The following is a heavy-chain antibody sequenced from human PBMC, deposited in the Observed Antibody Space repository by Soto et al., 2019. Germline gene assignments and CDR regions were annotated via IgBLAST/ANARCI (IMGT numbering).Heavy chain of an antibody. D-gene: IGHD4-17*01. CDR1: GGSISPYY. Sequence: PSETLSLTCTVSGGSISPYYWSWIRQPPGKGLEWIAYINDSGSTNYNPSLKSRVTISLDMSKNQFSLKLSSVTAADTAVYYCARRRTTGHYYYYYYMDVWGKGTTVTVAS. J-gene: IGHJ6*03. CDR2: INDSGST. V-gene: IGHV4-59*08. CDR3: ARRRTTGHYYYYYYMDV.